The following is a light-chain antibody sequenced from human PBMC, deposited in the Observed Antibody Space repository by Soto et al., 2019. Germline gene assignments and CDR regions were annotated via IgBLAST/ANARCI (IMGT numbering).Light chain of an antibody. CDR3: QQYGISRWT. CDR1: QSVSSSY. Sequence: EIVLTQSPGTLSLSPGERATLSCRASQSVSSSYLAWYQQKPGQAPRLLIYGASSRATGIPDRFSGSGSGKDFPLTISRLEPEDVAVYYCQQYGISRWTFGQGTKVVVK. CDR2: GAS. J-gene: IGKJ1*01. V-gene: IGKV3-20*01.